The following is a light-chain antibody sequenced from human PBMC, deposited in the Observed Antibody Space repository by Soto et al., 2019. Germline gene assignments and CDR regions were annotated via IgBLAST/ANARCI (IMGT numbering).Light chain of an antibody. CDR3: QQTHNFPIT. J-gene: IGKJ5*01. V-gene: IGKV1-12*01. Sequence: DIQMTQSPSSVSASVGDRVTITCRASQHISSWLVWYQQKPGKAPKLLFSAASSLQSGVPSRFSGSGSGTDFTLTINSLRPEDFATYYCQQTHNFPITFGQGTRLEIK. CDR1: QHISSW. CDR2: AAS.